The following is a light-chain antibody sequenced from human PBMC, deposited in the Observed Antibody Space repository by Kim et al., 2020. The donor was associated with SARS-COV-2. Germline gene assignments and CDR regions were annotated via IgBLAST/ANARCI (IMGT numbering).Light chain of an antibody. CDR1: SIGSES. CDR3: QVWDSGSDHRVV. V-gene: IGLV3-21*04. J-gene: IGLJ2*01. Sequence: SYELTQPPSVSVAPGKTARVSCGGNSIGSESVHWYQQKSGQAPVLVISYDSGRPSGIPERFSGSNSGNTATLTISRVEAGDEADYYCQVWDSGSDHRVVFGGGTKLTVL. CDR2: YDS.